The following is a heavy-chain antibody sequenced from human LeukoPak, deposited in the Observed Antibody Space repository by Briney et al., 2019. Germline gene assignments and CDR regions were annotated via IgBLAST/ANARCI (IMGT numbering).Heavy chain of an antibody. CDR2: INSDGSST. D-gene: IGHD6-19*01. CDR1: GFAFSSLA. J-gene: IGHJ4*02. V-gene: IGHV3-74*01. CDR3: ARAPYSSGSDY. Sequence: GTSLRLSCAVSGFAFSSLAMHWVRQAPGKGLVWVSRINSDGSSTSYADSVKGRFTISRDNAKNTLYLQMNSLRAEDTAVYYCARAPYSSGSDYWGQGTLVTVSS.